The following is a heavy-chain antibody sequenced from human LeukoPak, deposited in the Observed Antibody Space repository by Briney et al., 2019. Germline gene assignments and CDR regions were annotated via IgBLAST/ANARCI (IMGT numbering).Heavy chain of an antibody. V-gene: IGHV3-30*18. CDR2: ISYDGSNK. CDR1: GFTFSSYG. D-gene: IGHD5-18*01. J-gene: IGHJ4*02. CDR3: AKEQRRDTFDY. Sequence: GGSLRLSCAASGFTFSSYGMHWVRQAPGKGLEWVAVISYDGSNKYYADSVKGRFTISRDNSKNTLYLQMNSLRAEDTAVYYCAKEQRRDTFDYWGQGTLVTVFS.